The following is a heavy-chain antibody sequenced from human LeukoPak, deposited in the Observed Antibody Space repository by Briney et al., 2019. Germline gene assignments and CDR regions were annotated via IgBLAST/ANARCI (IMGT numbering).Heavy chain of an antibody. J-gene: IGHJ4*02. Sequence: PGGSLRLSCAASGFTFSSYAMHWVRQAPGKGLEWVAVISYDGSNKYYADSVKGRFTISRDNSKNTLYLQMNSLRAEDTAVYYCARESGLVWSAQIDYWGQGTLVTVSS. D-gene: IGHD3-3*01. CDR2: ISYDGSNK. V-gene: IGHV3-30*01. CDR1: GFTFSSYA. CDR3: ARESGLVWSAQIDY.